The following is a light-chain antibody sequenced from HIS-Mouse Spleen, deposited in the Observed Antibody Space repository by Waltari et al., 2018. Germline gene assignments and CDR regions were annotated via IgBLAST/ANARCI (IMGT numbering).Light chain of an antibody. Sequence: SYVLTQPPSVSVAPGQTARITCGGNNIGSKSVHWYQQKPGQAPVLVVYDDSDRPAGSPERFSGSNAGNTATLTISRVEAGDEADYYCQVWDSSSDPSYVFGTGTKVTVL. CDR2: DDS. CDR3: QVWDSSSDPSYV. CDR1: NIGSKS. V-gene: IGLV3-21*02. J-gene: IGLJ1*01.